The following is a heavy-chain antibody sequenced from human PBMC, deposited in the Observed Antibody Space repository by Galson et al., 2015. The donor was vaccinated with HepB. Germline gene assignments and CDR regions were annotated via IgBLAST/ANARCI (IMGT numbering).Heavy chain of an antibody. J-gene: IGHJ4*02. CDR3: AKDQTRFLEWFGY. CDR1: GFSFSSYG. CDR2: ISYDGNNK. V-gene: IGHV3-30*18. Sequence: SLRLSCAGSGFSFSSYGMHWVRQAPGKGLEWVAVISYDGNNKDHADSVKGRFTISRDNSKNTLFLQMSSLRPEDTAVYYCAKDQTRFLEWFGYWGQGTLVTVSS. D-gene: IGHD3-3*01.